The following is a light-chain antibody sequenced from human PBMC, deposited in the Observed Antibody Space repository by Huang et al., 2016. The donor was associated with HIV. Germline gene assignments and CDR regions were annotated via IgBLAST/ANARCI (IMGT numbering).Light chain of an antibody. V-gene: IGKV4-1*01. Sequence: DIVMTQSPDSLAVSRGERATISCKSSQSVLYSSNNKNCLAWYQQKPGQPPKLLISWASTRDSGVPDRFSGSGSGTDFTLTISSLQAEDVAVYYCQQYYSSSATFGGGTKVEI. CDR3: QQYYSSSAT. J-gene: IGKJ4*01. CDR2: WAS. CDR1: QSVLYSSNNKNC.